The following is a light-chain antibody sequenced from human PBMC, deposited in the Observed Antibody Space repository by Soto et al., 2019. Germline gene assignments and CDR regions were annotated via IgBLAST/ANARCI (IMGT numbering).Light chain of an antibody. CDR2: EVS. CDR1: SSDVGGYNY. V-gene: IGLV2-14*01. Sequence: QSVLTQPASVSLSPGQSITISCTGTSSDVGGYNYVSWYQQHPGKAPKLMIYEVSNRPSGVSNRFSGSKSGNTASLTISGLQAEDEADYYCSSYTSSSTGVFGTGTKV. J-gene: IGLJ1*01. CDR3: SSYTSSSTGV.